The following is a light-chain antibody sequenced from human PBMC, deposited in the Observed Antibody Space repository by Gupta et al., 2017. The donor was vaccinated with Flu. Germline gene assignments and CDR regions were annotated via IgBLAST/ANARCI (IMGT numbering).Light chain of an antibody. CDR3: SSYTSSSTWV. CDR1: SSDVGGYNY. V-gene: IGLV2-14*01. Sequence: QSALTPPASVSGSPEQSITISCTGTSSDVGGYNYVSWYQQHPGKAPKLMIYEVSNRPSGVSNRFSGSKSGNTASLTISGLQAEDEADYYCSSYTSSSTWVFGGGTKLTVL. J-gene: IGLJ3*02. CDR2: EVS.